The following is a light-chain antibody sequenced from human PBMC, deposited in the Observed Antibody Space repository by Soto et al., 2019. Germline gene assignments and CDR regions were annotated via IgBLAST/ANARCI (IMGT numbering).Light chain of an antibody. J-gene: IGKJ5*01. Sequence: DVVMTQTPLSLSVTXGQPASISCKSSQSLLHITGETFLFWYLQKPGQSPQLLIYEVSTRVSGVPDRFSGSGSGTDFTLEISRVETADVGIYYCMQSTQLPPTFGQGTRLEIK. CDR3: MQSTQLPPT. CDR1: QSLLHITGETF. V-gene: IGKV2D-29*02. CDR2: EVS.